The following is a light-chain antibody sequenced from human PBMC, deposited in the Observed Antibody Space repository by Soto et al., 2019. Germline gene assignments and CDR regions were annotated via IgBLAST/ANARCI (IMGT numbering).Light chain of an antibody. CDR2: DAS. CDR1: QSVSSY. CDR3: QQRSNWPPYT. V-gene: IGKV3-11*01. Sequence: EIVLTQSPATLSLSPGVRATLSCRASQSVSSYLAWYQQKPGQAPRLLIYDASNRATGIPARFSGSGSGTDFTLTICSLEPEDFAVYYCQQRSNWPPYTFGQGTKLEIK. J-gene: IGKJ2*01.